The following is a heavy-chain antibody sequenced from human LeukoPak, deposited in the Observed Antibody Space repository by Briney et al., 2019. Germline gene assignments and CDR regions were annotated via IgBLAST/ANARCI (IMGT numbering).Heavy chain of an antibody. CDR2: INSDGSDT. D-gene: IGHD4-17*01. CDR1: GLTFRNYW. V-gene: IGHV3-74*01. CDR3: ARSSAVTTLSLTY. Sequence: GSLRLSCAASGLTFRNYWMHWVRQAPGKGLVWVSRINSDGSDTTYADSVKGRFTISRDNAKNTLYLQMNSLRVEDTAVYYCARSSAVTTLSLTYWGLGTLVTVSS. J-gene: IGHJ4*02.